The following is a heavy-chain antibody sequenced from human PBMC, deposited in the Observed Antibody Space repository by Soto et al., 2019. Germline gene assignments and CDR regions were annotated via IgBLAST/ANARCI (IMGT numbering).Heavy chain of an antibody. CDR3: ARCRIATNWFDP. V-gene: IGHV1-2*02. CDR1: GSSFTGSY. J-gene: IGHJ5*02. D-gene: IGHD2-15*01. CDR2: ITPNSRGK. Sequence: ASAAFSFNASGSSFTGSYMHWGRQPPGEGLEWMGGITPNSRGKNYAQKSQGRVTMTRDTSTSTAYMELSRLRSDDTALYYCARCRIATNWFDPWGQGTLVTVSS.